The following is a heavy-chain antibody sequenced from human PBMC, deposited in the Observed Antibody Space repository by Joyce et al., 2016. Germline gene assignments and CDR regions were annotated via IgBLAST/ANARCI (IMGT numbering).Heavy chain of an antibody. CDR3: ATIFGVFVSDSFDN. V-gene: IGHV3-74*01. Sequence: EVQLVESGGGLVQPGGSLKLSCAASGFPFHLHLMHWVRQAPGKGPVWVSRIDHDGTNIRYAGFVDGRFIISRDNAKNTLYLQLTNLRVEDTAIYYCATIFGVFVSDSFDNWGQGTLVTVSS. CDR1: GFPFHLHL. CDR2: IDHDGTNI. J-gene: IGHJ4*02. D-gene: IGHD3-3*01.